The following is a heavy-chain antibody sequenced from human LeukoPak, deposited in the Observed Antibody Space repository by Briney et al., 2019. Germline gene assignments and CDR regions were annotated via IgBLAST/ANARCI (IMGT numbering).Heavy chain of an antibody. CDR3: ARDENPSES. CDR2: ICSGGSTI. Sequence: PGGSLRLSCAASGFSFSHYSMNWVRQAPGKGLEWVAYICSGGSTIYYSDSVKGRFTISRDNAKNSLYLQMNSLRDEDTAVYYCARDENPSESWGQGSQVTAPS. CDR1: GFSFSHYS. V-gene: IGHV3-48*02. D-gene: IGHD1-14*01. J-gene: IGHJ4*02.